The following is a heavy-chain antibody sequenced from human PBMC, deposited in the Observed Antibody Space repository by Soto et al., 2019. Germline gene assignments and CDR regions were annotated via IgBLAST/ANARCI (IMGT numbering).Heavy chain of an antibody. CDR2: IYYSGST. CDR1: GGSISSSSYY. V-gene: IGHV4-39*07. D-gene: IGHD3-22*01. Sequence: SETLSLTCTVSGGSISSSSYYWGWIRQPPGKGLEWIGYIYYSGSTNYNPSLKSRVTISVDTSKNQFSLKLSSVTAADTAVYYCARAALYDSSGYYQKKDAFDIWGQGTMVTVSS. J-gene: IGHJ3*02. CDR3: ARAALYDSSGYYQKKDAFDI.